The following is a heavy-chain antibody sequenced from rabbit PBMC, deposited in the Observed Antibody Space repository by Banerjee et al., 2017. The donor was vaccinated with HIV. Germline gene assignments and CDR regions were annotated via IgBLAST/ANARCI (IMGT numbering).Heavy chain of an antibody. CDR1: GIDFSSYG. D-gene: IGHD2-1*01. V-gene: IGHV1S47*01. CDR3: ARDRYDDYGDLRLDL. J-gene: IGHJ6*01. Sequence: QEQLVESGGGLVTLGGSLKLSCKASGIDFSSYGISWVRQAPGKGLEWIAYIYPDYGSTDYASWVNGRFTISLDNAQNTVFLQMTSLTAADTATYFCARDRYDDYGDLRLDLRGPGTLVTVS. CDR2: IYPDYGST.